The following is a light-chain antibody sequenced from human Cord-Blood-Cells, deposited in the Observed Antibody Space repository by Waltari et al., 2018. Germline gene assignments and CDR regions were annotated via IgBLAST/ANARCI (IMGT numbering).Light chain of an antibody. CDR3: QQYDNLLT. CDR1: QAISNY. Sequence: DIQMTQSPSSLSASVGDRVTITCQASQAISNYLNWYQQKPGKAPKLLSYDASNLETGVPSRFSGSGSGTDFTFTISSLQPEDIATYYWQQYDNLLTFGGGTKVEIK. V-gene: IGKV1-33*01. CDR2: DAS. J-gene: IGKJ4*01.